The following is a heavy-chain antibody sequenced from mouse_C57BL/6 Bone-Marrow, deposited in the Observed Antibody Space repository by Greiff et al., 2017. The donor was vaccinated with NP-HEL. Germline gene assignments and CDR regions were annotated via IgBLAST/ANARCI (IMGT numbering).Heavy chain of an antibody. CDR1: GYAFTNYL. J-gene: IGHJ3*01. Sequence: QVQLQQSGAELVRPGTSVKVSCKASGYAFTNYLIEWVKQRPGQGLEWIGVINPGSGGTNYNEKFKGKATLTADKSSSTAYMQLSSLTSEDSAVYFCARWGTTVPLAWWGQGTLVTVSA. CDR2: INPGSGGT. CDR3: ARWGTTVPLAW. D-gene: IGHD1-1*01. V-gene: IGHV1-54*01.